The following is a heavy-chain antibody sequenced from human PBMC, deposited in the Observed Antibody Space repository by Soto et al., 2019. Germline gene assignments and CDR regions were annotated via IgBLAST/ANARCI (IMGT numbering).Heavy chain of an antibody. Sequence: ESGGGVVQPGRSLRLSCAASGFTFSSYGMHWVRQAPGKGLEWVAVIWYGGSNKYYADSVKGRFTISRDNSKNTLYLQMNSLRAEDTAVYYCARDYCSSTSCPAYMNAFDIWGQGTMVTVSS. J-gene: IGHJ3*02. D-gene: IGHD2-2*01. CDR3: ARDYCSSTSCPAYMNAFDI. CDR2: IWYGGSNK. V-gene: IGHV3-33*01. CDR1: GFTFSSYG.